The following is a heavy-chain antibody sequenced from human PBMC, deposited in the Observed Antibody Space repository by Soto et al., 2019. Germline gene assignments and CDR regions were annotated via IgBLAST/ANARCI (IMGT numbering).Heavy chain of an antibody. CDR1: GGSISSGDYY. D-gene: IGHD3-22*01. J-gene: IGHJ4*02. V-gene: IGHV4-39*07. CDR3: ARDLPTYYYDSSGYSPFDY. Sequence: PSETLSLTCTVSGGSISSGDYYWGWIRQPPGKGLEWIGSIYHSGSTYYNLSLKSRVTISVDTSKNQFFLKLSSVTSADTAVYYCARDLPTYYYDSSGYSPFDYWGQGTLVTVSS. CDR2: IYHSGST.